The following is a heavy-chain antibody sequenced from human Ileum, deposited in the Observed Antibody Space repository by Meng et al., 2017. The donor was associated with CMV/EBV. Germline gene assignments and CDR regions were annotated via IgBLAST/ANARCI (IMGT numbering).Heavy chain of an antibody. J-gene: IGHJ4*02. D-gene: IGHD6-19*01. CDR1: GYTLSNYH. V-gene: IGHV1-46*01. CDR2: INPSNGDT. CDR3: ARVLVAGRAEYHY. Sequence: QVHLVQSGAEVKKPGASVKVSCKASGYTLSNYHMHLLRQAPGQGLEWMGQINPSNGDTDYAQQFQGRVTMTTDTSTNTVYLEVSSLTSDDTAVFYCARVLVAGRAEYHYWGQGTLVTVSS.